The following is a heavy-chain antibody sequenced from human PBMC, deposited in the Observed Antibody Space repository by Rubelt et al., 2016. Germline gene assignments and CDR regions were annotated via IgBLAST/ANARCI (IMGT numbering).Heavy chain of an antibody. D-gene: IGHD3-22*01. Sequence: SLRLSCAASGFTFSNAWMSWVRPAPGKGLEWVGRIKSKTDGGTTDYAAPVKGRFTISRDDSKNTLYLQMNSLKTEGTAVYYCTTDRYYYDSSGFPWFDPWGQGTLVTVSS. CDR2: IKSKTDGGTT. J-gene: IGHJ5*02. CDR3: TTDRYYYDSSGFPWFDP. V-gene: IGHV3-15*01. CDR1: GFTFSNAW.